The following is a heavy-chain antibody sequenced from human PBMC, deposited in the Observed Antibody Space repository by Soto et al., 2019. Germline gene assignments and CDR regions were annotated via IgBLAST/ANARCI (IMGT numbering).Heavy chain of an antibody. CDR3: ARGYCSGGSCYSQGYYYYYYGMDV. V-gene: IGHV3-30-3*01. CDR2: ISYDGSNK. D-gene: IGHD2-15*01. CDR1: GFTFSSCA. Sequence: VQLVESGGGVVQPGRSLRLSCAASGFTFSSCAMHWVRQAPGKGLEWVAVISYDGSNKYYADSVKGRFTISRDNSKNTLYLQMNSLRAEDTAVYYCARGYCSGGSCYSQGYYYYYYGMDVWGQGTTVTVSS. J-gene: IGHJ6*02.